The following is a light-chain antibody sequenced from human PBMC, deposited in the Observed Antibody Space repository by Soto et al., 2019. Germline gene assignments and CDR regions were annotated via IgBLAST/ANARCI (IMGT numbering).Light chain of an antibody. CDR2: EVN. CDR1: SSDVGGYNY. Sequence: QSVLTQPPSASGSPGQSVAISCTGTSSDVGGYNYVSWYQLHPGKAPKLMIYEVNMRPSGVPDRFSGSKSGNTASLTVSGLRAEDEADYYCSSYAGSNNYVFGPGTKLTVL. CDR3: SSYAGSNNYV. J-gene: IGLJ1*01. V-gene: IGLV2-8*01.